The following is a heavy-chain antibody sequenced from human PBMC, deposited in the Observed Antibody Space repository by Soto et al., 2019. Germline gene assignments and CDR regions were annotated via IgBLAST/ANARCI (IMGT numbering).Heavy chain of an antibody. J-gene: IGHJ6*02. CDR1: GYSFTDYH. D-gene: IGHD2-8*01. CDR3: ARGDSTDCSNGVCSFFYNHGMDV. Sequence: WASVKVSCKASGYSFTDYHIHWVRQAPGQGLEWLGRINPKSGGTSTAQKFQGWVTMTTDTSIITASMELTRLTSDDTAIYYCARGDSTDCSNGVCSFFYNHGMDVWGQGTTVTV. CDR2: INPKSGGT. V-gene: IGHV1-2*04.